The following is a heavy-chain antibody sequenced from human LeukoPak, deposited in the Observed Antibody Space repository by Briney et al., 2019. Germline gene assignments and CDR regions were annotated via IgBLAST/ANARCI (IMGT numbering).Heavy chain of an antibody. V-gene: IGHV4-38-2*02. Sequence: PSETLSLTCTVSGYSISSGYYWGWIRQPPGKGLEWIGYVYYSGSTNYNPSLKSRVTISVDTSKSQFSLKLTSVTAADTAVYFCARGSSSWYDNWFDPWGQGTLVTVSS. CDR1: GYSISSGYY. CDR2: VYYSGST. CDR3: ARGSSSWYDNWFDP. D-gene: IGHD6-13*01. J-gene: IGHJ5*02.